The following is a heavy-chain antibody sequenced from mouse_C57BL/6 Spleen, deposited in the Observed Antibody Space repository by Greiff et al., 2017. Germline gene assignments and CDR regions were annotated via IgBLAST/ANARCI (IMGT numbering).Heavy chain of an antibody. CDR1: GYTFTDYY. V-gene: IGHV1-76*01. CDR3: ARNYGSSQYYFDY. Sequence: QVQLQQSGAELVRPGASVKLSCKASGYTFTDYYINWVKQRPGQGLEWIARIYPGSGNTYYNEKFKGKATLTAEKSSSTAYMQLSSLTSEDSSVYFCARNYGSSQYYFDYWGQGTTLTVSS. D-gene: IGHD1-1*01. J-gene: IGHJ2*01. CDR2: IYPGSGNT.